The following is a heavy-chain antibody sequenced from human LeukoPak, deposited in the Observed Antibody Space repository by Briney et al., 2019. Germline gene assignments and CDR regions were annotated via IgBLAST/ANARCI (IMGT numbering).Heavy chain of an antibody. V-gene: IGHV3-30*04. Sequence: GGSLRLSCAASGFTFSSYAMHWVRQAPGKGLEWVAVISYDGSNKYYADSVKGRFTISRDNSKNTLYLQMNSLRAEDTAVYYCARDCDSSGPPVYFFDYWGQGTLVTVSS. CDR3: ARDCDSSGPPVYFFDY. J-gene: IGHJ4*02. CDR2: ISYDGSNK. D-gene: IGHD3-22*01. CDR1: GFTFSSYA.